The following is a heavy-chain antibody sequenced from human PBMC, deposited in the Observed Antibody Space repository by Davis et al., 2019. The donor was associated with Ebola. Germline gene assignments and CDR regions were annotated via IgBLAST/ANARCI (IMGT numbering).Heavy chain of an antibody. D-gene: IGHD6-19*01. CDR3: ARDPSGWYYFDY. CDR2: INPNDGRT. V-gene: IGHV1-46*01. J-gene: IGHJ4*02. Sequence: AASVKVSCKASGYTFTNYYMHWVRQAPGQGLEWMGMINPNDGRTIYAQKFQGRVTITRDTSASTAYMELSSLRSEDTAVYYCARDPSGWYYFDYWGQGTLVTVSS. CDR1: GYTFTNYY.